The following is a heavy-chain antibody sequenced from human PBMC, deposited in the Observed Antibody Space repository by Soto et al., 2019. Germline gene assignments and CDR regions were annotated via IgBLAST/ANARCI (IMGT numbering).Heavy chain of an antibody. V-gene: IGHV4-34*01. CDR2: INHSGST. CDR1: GGSFSGYY. D-gene: IGHD3-9*01. J-gene: IGHJ5*02. CDR3: ARHDLLTGSYNWFDP. Sequence: SETLSLTCSVYGGSFSGYYWSWIRQPPGKGLEWIGEINHSGSTNYNPSLKSRVTISVDTSKNQFSLKMSSVTAADTAVYYCARHDLLTGSYNWFDPWGPGTLVTVSA.